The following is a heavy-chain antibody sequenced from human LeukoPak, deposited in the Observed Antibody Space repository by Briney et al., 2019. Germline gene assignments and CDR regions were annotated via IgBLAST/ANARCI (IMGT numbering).Heavy chain of an antibody. CDR1: GYSFTTYW. J-gene: IGHJ4*02. CDR2: IYPGDSDT. V-gene: IGHV5-51*01. Sequence: GESLKISCKGSGYSFTTYWIGCVRQMPGKSLEWTGIIYPGDSDTIYSPSFQGQVTISSYKSDCHAYLYWFSLKASVNATYYCALRDSSGYYFEVDYWGQGTLVTVSS. CDR3: ALRDSSGYYFEVDY. D-gene: IGHD3-22*01.